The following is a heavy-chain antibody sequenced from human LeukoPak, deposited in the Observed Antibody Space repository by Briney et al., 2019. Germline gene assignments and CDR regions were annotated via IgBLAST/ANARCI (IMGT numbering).Heavy chain of an antibody. V-gene: IGHV3-30*04. J-gene: IGHJ4*02. CDR3: ARSQGIVGPTKRPGLYFDY. D-gene: IGHD1-26*01. CDR1: GFTFSIYA. CDR2: ISYDGNNK. Sequence: GGSLRLSCAASGFTFSIYAMHWVRQAPGKGLEWVAVISYDGNNKQYADSVKGRFTISRDNSESTLYLQMDSLSAGDTAVYYCARSQGIVGPTKRPGLYFDYWGQGTLVTVSS.